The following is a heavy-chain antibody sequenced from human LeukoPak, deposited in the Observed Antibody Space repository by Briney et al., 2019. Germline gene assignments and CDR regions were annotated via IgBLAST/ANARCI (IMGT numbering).Heavy chain of an antibody. V-gene: IGHV4-59*01. D-gene: IGHD2-2*01. CDR2: FYYSGST. CDR3: ASHSKDIVVVPAAYHDAFDI. J-gene: IGHJ3*02. CDR1: GGSMSYYY. Sequence: SETLSLTCTVSGGSMSYYYWSWIRQPPGKGLEWIGYFYYSGSTNYNPSLKSRVTISLDMSKNQFSLKLSSVTAADTAVYYCASHSKDIVVVPAAYHDAFDIWGQGTMVTVSS.